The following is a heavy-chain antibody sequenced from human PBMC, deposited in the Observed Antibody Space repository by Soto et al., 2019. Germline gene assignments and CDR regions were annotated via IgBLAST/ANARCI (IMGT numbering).Heavy chain of an antibody. V-gene: IGHV1-46*01. Sequence: ASVKVSCKASGYTFTSYYMHWVRQAPGQGLGWMGIINPSGGSTSYAQKFQGSVTMTRDTSTSTVYMELSSLRSEDTAVYYCARRGFGVVASDYWGQGTLVTVSS. CDR2: INPSGGST. CDR1: GYTFTSYY. J-gene: IGHJ4*02. CDR3: ARRGFGVVASDY. D-gene: IGHD3-3*01.